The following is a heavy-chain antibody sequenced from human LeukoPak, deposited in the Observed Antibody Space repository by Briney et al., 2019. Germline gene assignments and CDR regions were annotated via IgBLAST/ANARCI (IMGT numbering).Heavy chain of an antibody. D-gene: IGHD1-26*01. CDR3: AKDSRTYFRIFDY. J-gene: IGHJ4*02. CDR2: IRFDGGNE. V-gene: IGHV3-30*02. CDR1: VFTFSSNA. Sequence: PGGSLRLSCAPSVFTFSSNAMHWVRQAPGKGLQWVAFIRFDGGNEHYADSVKGRFIISRDNSKNTLYLQMNSLRAEDTAVYYCAKDSRTYFRIFDYWGQGTLVTVSS.